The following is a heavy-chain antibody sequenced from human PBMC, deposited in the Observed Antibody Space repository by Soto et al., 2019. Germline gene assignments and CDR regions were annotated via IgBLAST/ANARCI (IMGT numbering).Heavy chain of an antibody. J-gene: IGHJ3*02. Sequence: ASVNVSCKTSGYTFTSYGISWVRQATGQGLEWMGWISAYNGNTNYAQKLQGRVTMTTDTSTSTAYMELRSLRSDDTAVYYCARDIPRYFYDILTGYSGHDAFDIWGQGTMVTVSS. V-gene: IGHV1-18*01. D-gene: IGHD3-9*01. CDR2: ISAYNGNT. CDR1: GYTFTSYG. CDR3: ARDIPRYFYDILTGYSGHDAFDI.